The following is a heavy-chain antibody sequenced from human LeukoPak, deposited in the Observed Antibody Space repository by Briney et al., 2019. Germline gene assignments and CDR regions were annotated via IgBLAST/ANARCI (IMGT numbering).Heavy chain of an antibody. V-gene: IGHV4-59*01. Sequence: PSETLSLTCTVSGGSISSYYWSWIRQPPGKGLEWIGYIYYSGSTNYNPSLKSQVTISVDTSKNQFSLKLSSVTAADTAVYYCARVSGIAVAGPGEYFQHWGQGTLVTVSS. D-gene: IGHD6-19*01. CDR1: GGSISSYY. J-gene: IGHJ1*01. CDR3: ARVSGIAVAGPGEYFQH. CDR2: IYYSGST.